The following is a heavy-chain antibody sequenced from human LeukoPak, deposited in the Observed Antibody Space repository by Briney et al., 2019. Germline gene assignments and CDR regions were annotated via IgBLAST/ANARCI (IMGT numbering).Heavy chain of an antibody. CDR2: ISSTSSFT. Sequence: GGSLRLSCAASGFTFSDYSMSWIRQTPGKGLEWVSYISSTSSFTNYADSLKGRFTISRDNAKNSLYLQMNSLRAEDTAVYYCARDPGFSSGRFDPWGQGTLVTVSS. CDR3: ARDPGFSSGRFDP. D-gene: IGHD6-19*01. J-gene: IGHJ5*02. V-gene: IGHV3-11*05. CDR1: GFTFSDYS.